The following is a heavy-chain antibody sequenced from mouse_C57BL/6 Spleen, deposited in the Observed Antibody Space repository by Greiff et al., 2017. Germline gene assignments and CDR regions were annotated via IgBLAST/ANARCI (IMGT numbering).Heavy chain of an antibody. CDR2: ISYDGSN. D-gene: IGHD4-1*01. CDR3: AIWDYFDY. V-gene: IGHV3-6*01. CDR1: GYSITSGYY. Sequence: DVQLVESGPGLVKPSQSLSLTCSVTGYSITSGYYWNWIRQFPGNKLEWMGYISYDGSNNYNPSLKNRISITRDTSKNQFFLKLNSVTTEDTATYYCAIWDYFDYWGQGTTLTVSS. J-gene: IGHJ2*01.